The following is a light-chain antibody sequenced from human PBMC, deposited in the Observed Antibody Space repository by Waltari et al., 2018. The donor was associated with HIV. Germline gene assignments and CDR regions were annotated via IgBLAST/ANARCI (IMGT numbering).Light chain of an antibody. V-gene: IGKV3-20*01. CDR2: GAS. CDR3: QQYGTSPYT. J-gene: IGKJ2*01. Sequence: EIVLTQSPGTLSLSPGERATLSCRTSQGVSSSYLAWYQPKPGQAPRLLIDGASSRATGIPNRFSGSGAGTDFTLTISRLEPEDFAVYYGQQYGTSPYTFGQGTKLEIK. CDR1: QGVSSSY.